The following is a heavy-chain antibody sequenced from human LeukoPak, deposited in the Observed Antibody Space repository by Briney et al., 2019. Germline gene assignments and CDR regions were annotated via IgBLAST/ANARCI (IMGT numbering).Heavy chain of an antibody. CDR2: ISSSGGGT. Sequence: PGGSLRLSCAASGFTFKSYAMTWVRQAPGKGREWVSTISSSGGGTFYADSVKGRFTISRDNSKNTLYLQMNSLTVEDTAVYYCAKVMIAFNAFDYWGQGTLVTVSS. J-gene: IGHJ4*02. CDR1: GFTFKSYA. D-gene: IGHD3-22*01. CDR3: AKVMIAFNAFDY. V-gene: IGHV3-23*01.